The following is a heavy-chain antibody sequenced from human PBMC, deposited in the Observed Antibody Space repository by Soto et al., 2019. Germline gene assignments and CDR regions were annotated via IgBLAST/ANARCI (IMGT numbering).Heavy chain of an antibody. CDR1: GFTFSDYY. V-gene: IGHV3-11*06. D-gene: IGHD3-10*01. J-gene: IGHJ3*02. CDR2: ISSSSSYT. Sequence: GGSLRLSCAASGFTFSDYYMSWIRQAPGKGLEWASYISSSSSYTNYADSVKGRFAISRDNAKNSLYLQMNSLRAEDTAVYYCARRNIMVRGVISISPAPDAFDIWGQGTMVTVSS. CDR3: ARRNIMVRGVISISPAPDAFDI.